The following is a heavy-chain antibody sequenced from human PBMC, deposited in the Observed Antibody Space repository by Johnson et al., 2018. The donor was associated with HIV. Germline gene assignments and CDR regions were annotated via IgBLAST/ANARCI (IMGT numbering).Heavy chain of an antibody. CDR2: IKQDGSEK. Sequence: VQLVESGGGVVQPGRSLRLSCAASGLTFSSYWMSWVRQAPGNGLEWVANIKQDGSEKYYVDSVKGRFTISRDNAKKSLYMQMNSLRAEDTAVYYCASGQDGGNSVGAPDVFDIWGQGTMVTVSS. J-gene: IGHJ3*02. V-gene: IGHV3-7*01. D-gene: IGHD4-23*01. CDR3: ASGQDGGNSVGAPDVFDI. CDR1: GLTFSSYW.